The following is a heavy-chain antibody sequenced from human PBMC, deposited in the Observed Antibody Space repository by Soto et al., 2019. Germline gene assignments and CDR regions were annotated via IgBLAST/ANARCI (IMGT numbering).Heavy chain of an antibody. CDR1: GGSISSGGYY. CDR2: IYYSGST. V-gene: IGHV4-31*03. Sequence: QVQLQESGPGLVKPSQTLSLTCTVSGGSISSGGYYWSWIRQHPGKGLEWIGYIYYSGSTYYNPYLKSRVTLSVDTSKNQFSLKLSSVTAADTAVYYCARQRGYSGYDSGRFDYWGQGTLVTVSS. CDR3: ARQRGYSGYDSGRFDY. J-gene: IGHJ4*02. D-gene: IGHD5-12*01.